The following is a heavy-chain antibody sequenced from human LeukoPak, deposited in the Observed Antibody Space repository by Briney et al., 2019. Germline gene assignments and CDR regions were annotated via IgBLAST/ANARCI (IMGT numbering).Heavy chain of an antibody. D-gene: IGHD2-15*01. CDR1: GYTFTSYG. CDR2: ISAYNGNT. V-gene: IGHV1-18*01. J-gene: IGHJ4*02. Sequence: ASVKVSCKASGYTFTSYGISWVRQAPGQGLEWMGWISAYNGNTKYAQKLQGRVTMTTDTSTSTAYMELRSLRSDDTAVYYCARESCSGGSCYHGGVWGQGTLVTVSS. CDR3: ARESCSGGSCYHGGV.